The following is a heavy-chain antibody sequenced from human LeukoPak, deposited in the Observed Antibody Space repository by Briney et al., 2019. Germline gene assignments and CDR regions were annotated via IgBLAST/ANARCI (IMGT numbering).Heavy chain of an antibody. CDR1: GGSISSYY. J-gene: IGHJ4*02. CDR2: IYYSGST. V-gene: IGHV4-59*01. D-gene: IGHD3-10*01. Sequence: SETLSLTCTVSGGSISSYYWSWIRQPPGKGLEWIGYIYYSGSTNYNPSLKSRVTISVDTSKNQFSLKLSSVTAADTAVYYCASLTANAPLGPFRDYWGQGTLVTVSS. CDR3: ASLTANAPLGPFRDY.